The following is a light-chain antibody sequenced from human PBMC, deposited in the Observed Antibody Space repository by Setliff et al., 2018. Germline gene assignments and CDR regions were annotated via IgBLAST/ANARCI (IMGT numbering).Light chain of an antibody. CDR1: GRDVGSYDL. CDR2: AVS. CDR3: SSYTSSSTLV. Sequence: QSALAQPASVSGSPGQSITISCSGTGRDVGSYDLVSWYQQHPGKAPKLIIYAVSDRPSGVSHRFSGSKSGNTAYLTISGLRTEDEADYYCSSYTSSSTLVFGGGTKVTVL. V-gene: IGLV2-14*03. J-gene: IGLJ2*01.